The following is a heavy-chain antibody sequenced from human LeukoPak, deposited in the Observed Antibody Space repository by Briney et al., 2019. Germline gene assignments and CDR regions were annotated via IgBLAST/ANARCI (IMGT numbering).Heavy chain of an antibody. V-gene: IGHV1-2*02. CDR1: GYTFTAYY. J-gene: IGHJ4*02. D-gene: IGHD5-24*01. CDR2: INPNSGDP. CDR3: ARGGDGNRRDFDY. Sequence: ASMKVSCKASGYTFTAYYMHWLRQAPGQGLQWMGWINPNSGDPNYAQTLQGRVTMTRDTSISTAYMQLNSLRSDDTAVYYCARGGDGNRRDFDYWGQGTLVTVSS.